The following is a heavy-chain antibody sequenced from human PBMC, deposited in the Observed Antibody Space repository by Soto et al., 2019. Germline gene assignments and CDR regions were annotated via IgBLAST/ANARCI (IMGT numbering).Heavy chain of an antibody. Sequence: SETLSLTCTVSGGSISSGDYYWSWIRQPPGKGLEWIGYIYYSGSTYYNPSLKSRVTISVDTSKNQFSLKLSSVTAADTAVYYCARGPPPAVLLVPAAVRHYYDGMDVWGQGTTVT. CDR1: GGSISSGDYY. CDR2: IYYSGST. V-gene: IGHV4-30-4*01. CDR3: ARGPPPAVLLVPAAVRHYYDGMDV. J-gene: IGHJ6*01. D-gene: IGHD2-2*02.